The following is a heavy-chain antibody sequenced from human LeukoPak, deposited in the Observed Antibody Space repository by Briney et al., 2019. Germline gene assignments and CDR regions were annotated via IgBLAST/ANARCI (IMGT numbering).Heavy chain of an antibody. V-gene: IGHV4-34*01. CDR2: INHSGDT. Sequence: SETLSLTCAVYTGSFSGYYWTWIRQPPGKGLEWIGEINHSGDTNYNPSLKSRVTVSRGPSKNQFSLKVTSVTAADTAVYYCARGPLPPHGVLPWYFDLWGRGNEVVVSS. J-gene: IGHJ2*01. CDR1: TGSFSGYY. CDR3: ARGPLPPHGVLPWYFDL. D-gene: IGHD4-17*01.